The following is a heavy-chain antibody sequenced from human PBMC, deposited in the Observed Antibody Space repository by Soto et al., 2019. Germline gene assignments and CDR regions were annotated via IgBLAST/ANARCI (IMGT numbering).Heavy chain of an antibody. Sequence: SETLSLTCTVSGGSISSADDYWGWIRQPPGKGLEWIGYIYYGGGTYYNPSLKSRVTISIDTSKNQFSLKLSSVTATDTAVYYCARDFKDSGDSRWYYYMDVWGKGTTVTVSS. J-gene: IGHJ6*03. CDR1: GGSISSADDY. V-gene: IGHV4-30-4*01. CDR3: ARDFKDSGDSRWYYYMDV. CDR2: IYYGGGT. D-gene: IGHD4-17*01.